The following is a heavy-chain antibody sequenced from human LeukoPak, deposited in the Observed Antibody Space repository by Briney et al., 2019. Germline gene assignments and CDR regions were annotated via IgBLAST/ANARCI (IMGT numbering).Heavy chain of an antibody. D-gene: IGHD2-2*01. CDR3: AILVRDSTSGVDAFDI. CDR2: IYYSGST. CDR1: GGSISSYY. J-gene: IGHJ3*02. Sequence: SSETLSLTCTVSGGSISSYYWSWIRQPPGKGLEWIGYIYYSGSTNYNPSLKSRVTISVDTSRNQFSLKLSSVTAADTAVYYCAILVRDSTSGVDAFDIWGQGQWSPSLQ. V-gene: IGHV4-59*08.